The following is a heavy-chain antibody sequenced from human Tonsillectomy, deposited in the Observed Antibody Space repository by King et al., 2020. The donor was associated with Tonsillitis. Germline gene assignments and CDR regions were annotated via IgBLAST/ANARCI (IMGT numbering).Heavy chain of an antibody. CDR1: GCTFSSYA. Sequence: VQLVESGGGVVQPGRSLRLSCAASGCTFSSYAMHWVRQAPGKGLEWGSVISSDGSNKYYADSVTDRITISRTNSKNTLYLHMNRLRAEDTAVYYCAGDLAAFWTGYQDYFDYRGQGTLVTVSS. J-gene: IGHJ4*02. CDR3: AGDLAAFWTGYQDYFDY. CDR2: ISSDGSNK. D-gene: IGHD3/OR15-3a*01. V-gene: IGHV3-30-3*01.